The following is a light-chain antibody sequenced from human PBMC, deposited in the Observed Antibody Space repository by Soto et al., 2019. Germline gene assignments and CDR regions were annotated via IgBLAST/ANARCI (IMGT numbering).Light chain of an antibody. J-gene: IGKJ5*01. CDR2: DVS. CDR3: HQRYNWPRVT. Sequence: EIVLTQSPATLSFSAGERVTLSCRASQSVSNSLAWYQQKPGQPPRLLIYDVSNRATGIPARFSGSGSGTDFTLTITSLEPEDFAVYFCHQRYNWPRVTFGQGTRLE. V-gene: IGKV3-11*01. CDR1: QSVSNS.